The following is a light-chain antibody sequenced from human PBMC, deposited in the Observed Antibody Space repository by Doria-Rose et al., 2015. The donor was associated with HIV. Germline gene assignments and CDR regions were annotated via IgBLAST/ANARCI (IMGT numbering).Light chain of an antibody. V-gene: IGKV3-20*01. CDR3: HQYGTSRT. CDR2: DGS. CDR1: QSFSSTY. Sequence: TQSPGTLSLSPGERATLSCRASQSFSSTYLAWYQQKPGQAPSPLIYDGSTRATGIPDRFSASGSGTDFTHTINRLEPEDFALYYCHQYGTSRTFGQGTKVEI. J-gene: IGKJ1*01.